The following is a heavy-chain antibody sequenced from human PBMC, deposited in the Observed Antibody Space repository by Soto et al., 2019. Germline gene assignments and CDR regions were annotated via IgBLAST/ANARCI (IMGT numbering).Heavy chain of an antibody. D-gene: IGHD5-12*01. CDR3: ARGFRGATRKFDP. V-gene: IGHV4-34*01. J-gene: IGHJ5*02. CDR1: GGSFSGYY. Sequence: PSETLSLTCAVYGGSFSGYYWSWIRQPPGKGLEWIGEINHSGSTNYNPSLKSRVTISVDTSKNQFSLKLSSVTAADTAVYYCARGFRGATRKFDPWGQGTLVTVSS. CDR2: INHSGST.